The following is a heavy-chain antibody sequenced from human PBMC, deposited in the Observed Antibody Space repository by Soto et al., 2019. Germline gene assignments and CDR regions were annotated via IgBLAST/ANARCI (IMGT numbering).Heavy chain of an antibody. CDR3: ARIQRSSSEDNWFDP. V-gene: IGHV2-26*01. CDR2: IFSNDEK. J-gene: IGHJ5*02. CDR1: GFSLSNARMG. D-gene: IGHD6-6*01. Sequence: QVTLKESGPVLVKPTETLTLTCTVSGFSLSNARMGVSWIRQPPGKALEWLAHIFSNDEKSYSTSLKSRLTISKDTSKSQVVLTMTNMDPVDTAAYYCARIQRSSSEDNWFDPWGQGTLVTVSS.